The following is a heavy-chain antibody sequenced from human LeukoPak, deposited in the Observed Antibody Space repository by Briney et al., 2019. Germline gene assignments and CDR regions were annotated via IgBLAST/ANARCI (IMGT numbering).Heavy chain of an antibody. CDR1: GYTFTGHY. CDR2: INPNSGGT. Sequence: ASVKVSCKASGYTFTGHYMHWVRQAPGQGLEWMGWINPNSGGTNYAQKFQGRVTMTRDTSISTAYMELSRLRSDDTAVYYCARTVYSYSSGLKFDPWGQGTLVTVSS. CDR3: ARTVYSYSSGLKFDP. J-gene: IGHJ5*02. V-gene: IGHV1-2*02. D-gene: IGHD6-19*01.